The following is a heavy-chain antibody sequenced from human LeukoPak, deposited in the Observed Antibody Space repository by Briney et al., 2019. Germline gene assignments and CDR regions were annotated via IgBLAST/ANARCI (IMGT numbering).Heavy chain of an antibody. J-gene: IGHJ6*02. CDR1: GGTFSSYT. V-gene: IGHV1-69*02. CDR2: IIPILGIA. CDR3: ARVDGTTVTPYYYYGMDV. Sequence: SVMVSCKASGGTFSSYTISWVRQAPGQGLEWMGRIIPILGIANYAQKFQGRVTITADKSTSTAYMELSSLRSEDTAVYYCARVDGTTVTPYYYYGMDVWGQGTTVTVSS. D-gene: IGHD4-17*01.